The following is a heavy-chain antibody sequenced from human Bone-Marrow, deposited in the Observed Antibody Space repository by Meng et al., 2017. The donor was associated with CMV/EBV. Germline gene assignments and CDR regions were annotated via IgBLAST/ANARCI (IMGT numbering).Heavy chain of an antibody. CDR3: ARDRFKWLVPHGWFDP. CDR2: TYYRSKWYN. CDR1: VSSNSAA. D-gene: IGHD6-19*01. V-gene: IGHV6-1*01. J-gene: IGHJ5*02. Sequence: VSSNSAAWNWFRQSPSRGLEWLGRTYYRSKWYNDYAVSVKSRIPISPDTSKNQFSLQLNSVTPEDTAVYYCARDRFKWLVPHGWFDPWGQGTLVTVSS.